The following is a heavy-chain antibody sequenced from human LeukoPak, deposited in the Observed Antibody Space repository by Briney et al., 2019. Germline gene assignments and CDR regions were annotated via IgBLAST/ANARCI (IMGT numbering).Heavy chain of an antibody. Sequence: GGSLRLSCAASGFTFSSYAMTWVRQAPGKGLEWVSTISESGGGSYSGGGTHHRDSVKGRFIISKDGFTNTLFLQMDSLRADDTGIYYCAKGKVNHLGALDYWGQGALVTVSS. CDR2: ISESGGGSYSGGGT. CDR1: GFTFSSYA. V-gene: IGHV3-23*01. CDR3: AKGKVNHLGALDY. J-gene: IGHJ4*02. D-gene: IGHD1-26*01.